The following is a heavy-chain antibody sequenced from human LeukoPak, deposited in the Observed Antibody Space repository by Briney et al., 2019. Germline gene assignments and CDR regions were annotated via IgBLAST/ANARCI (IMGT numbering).Heavy chain of an antibody. CDR2: ISGSGRHI. V-gene: IGHV3-21*04. D-gene: IGHD5-12*01. J-gene: IGHJ4*02. CDR1: RLTSSGYS. CDR3: AKGAYDYIEIAYFGY. Sequence: GGSLRLSCEVSRLTSSGYSLNWVRQAPGRGLEWVSSISGSGRHIYYADSVKGRFTISRDKSKNTLYLQMNSLRAEDTAVYYCAKGAYDYIEIAYFGYWGQGSLVTVSS.